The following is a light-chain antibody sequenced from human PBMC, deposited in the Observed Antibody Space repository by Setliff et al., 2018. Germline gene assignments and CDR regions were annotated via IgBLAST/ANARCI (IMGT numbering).Light chain of an antibody. CDR1: SSNIGSNT. J-gene: IGLJ1*01. V-gene: IGLV1-44*01. CDR2: RNN. CDR3: CSYAGSYTFLYV. Sequence: QSVLTQPPSASGTPGQRVTISCSGSSSNIGSNTVNWYQQVPGTAPKLLIYRNNQRPSGVPDRFSGSKSGTSASLAISGLQSEDEADYYCCSYAGSYTFLYVFGTGTKV.